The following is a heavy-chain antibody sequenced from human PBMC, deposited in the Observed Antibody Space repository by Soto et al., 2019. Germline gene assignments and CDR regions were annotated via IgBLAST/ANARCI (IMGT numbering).Heavy chain of an antibody. Sequence: PSETLSLTCTVSGGSISSSSYYWGWIRQPPGKGLEWTGSIYYSGSTYYNPSLKSRVTISVDTSKNQFSLKLSSVTAADTAVYYCARQGSSSWFDHWGQGTLVTVSS. V-gene: IGHV4-39*01. CDR1: GGSISSSSYY. CDR2: IYYSGST. D-gene: IGHD6-13*01. J-gene: IGHJ5*02. CDR3: ARQGSSSWFDH.